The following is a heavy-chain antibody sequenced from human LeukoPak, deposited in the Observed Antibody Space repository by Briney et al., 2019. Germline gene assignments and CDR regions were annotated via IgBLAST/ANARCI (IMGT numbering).Heavy chain of an antibody. Sequence: PSETLSLTCTVSGGSISSSSYYWGWIRQPPGKGLEWVGSIYYSGSTYYNPSLKSRVTISVDTSENQFSLKLSSVTAADTAVHYCARRPMSSRAFDIWGQGTMVTVSS. D-gene: IGHD6-13*01. CDR3: ARRPMSSRAFDI. CDR1: GGSISSSSYY. V-gene: IGHV4-39*01. J-gene: IGHJ3*02. CDR2: IYYSGST.